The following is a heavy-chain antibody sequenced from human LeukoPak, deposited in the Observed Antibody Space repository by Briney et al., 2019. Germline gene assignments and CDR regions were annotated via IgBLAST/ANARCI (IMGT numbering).Heavy chain of an antibody. CDR2: IYYSGNT. CDR3: ARQLYSSGSYYAPMDV. V-gene: IGHV4-39*01. J-gene: IGHJ6*03. CDR1: GVSISSSNSY. Sequence: SETLSLTCTVSGVSISSSNSYWGWIRQPPGKGLGWIGSIYYSGNTYYNASLKSQVSISIDTSKNQFSLKLSSVTATDTAVYYCARQLYSSGSYYAPMDVWGKGTTVTISS. D-gene: IGHD3-10*01.